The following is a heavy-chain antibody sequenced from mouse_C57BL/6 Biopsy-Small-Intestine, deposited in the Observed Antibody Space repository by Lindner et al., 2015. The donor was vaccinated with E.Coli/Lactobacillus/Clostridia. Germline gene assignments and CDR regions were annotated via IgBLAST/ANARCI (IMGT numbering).Heavy chain of an antibody. V-gene: IGHV1-18*01. CDR2: INPNNGGT. CDR3: ARYAMDY. CDR1: GYTFTDYN. Sequence: VQLQESGPELVKPGASVKIPCKASGYTFTDYNMDWVKQSHGKSLEWIGDINPNNGGTICNQKFKGKATLTVDKSSSTAYMEPRSLTSEDTAVYYCARYAMDYWGQGTSVTVSS. J-gene: IGHJ4*01.